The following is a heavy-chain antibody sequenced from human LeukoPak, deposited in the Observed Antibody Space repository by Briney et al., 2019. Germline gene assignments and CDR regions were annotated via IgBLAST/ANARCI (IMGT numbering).Heavy chain of an antibody. D-gene: IGHD1-14*01. V-gene: IGHV3-23*01. CDR2: ISGSGDST. J-gene: IGHJ4*02. CDR3: AREGPYNNRRLDY. Sequence: GGSLRLSCAASGFTFRRYGMSWVRQAAGKGLKWVSSISGSGDSTYYADSVKGRFTISRDNSKNTLYLQMNSLRAEDTALYYCAREGPYNNRRLDYWGQGTLVTVSS. CDR1: GFTFRRYG.